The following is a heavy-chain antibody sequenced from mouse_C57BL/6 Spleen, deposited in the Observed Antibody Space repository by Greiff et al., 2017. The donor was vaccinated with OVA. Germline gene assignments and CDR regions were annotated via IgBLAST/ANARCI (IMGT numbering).Heavy chain of an antibody. V-gene: IGHV1-82*01. J-gene: IGHJ4*01. CDR3: ARSDFITTVRDY. Sequence: VKLMESGPELVKPGASVKISCKASGYAFSSSWMNWVKQRPGKGLEWIGRIYPGDGDTNYNGKFKGKATLTADKSSSTAYMQLSSLTSEDSAVYFGARSDFITTVRDYWGQGTSVTVSA. CDR1: GYAFSSSW. D-gene: IGHD1-1*01. CDR2: IYPGDGDT.